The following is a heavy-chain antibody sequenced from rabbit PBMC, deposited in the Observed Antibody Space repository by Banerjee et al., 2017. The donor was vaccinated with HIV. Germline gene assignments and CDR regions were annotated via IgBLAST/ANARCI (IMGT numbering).Heavy chain of an antibody. D-gene: IGHD1-1*01. CDR1: GFTFSSSYW. V-gene: IGHV1S40*01. Sequence: QSLEESGGDLVKPGASLTLTCTASGFTFSSSYWIYWVRQAPGKGLEWIACIYTGSSGSTYYASWVNGRFTISKTSSTVDLKMTSLTVADTATYFCARGDSGGASVDYFNLWGPGTLVTVS. CDR3: ARGDSGGASVDYFNL. CDR2: IYTGSSGST. J-gene: IGHJ4*01.